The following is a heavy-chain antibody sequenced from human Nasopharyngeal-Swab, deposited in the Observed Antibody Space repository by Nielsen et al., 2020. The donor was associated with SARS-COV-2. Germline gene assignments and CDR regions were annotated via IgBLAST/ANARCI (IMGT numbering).Heavy chain of an antibody. CDR1: GFTFSSYG. V-gene: IGHV3-33*01. Sequence: GGSLRLSCAASGFTFSSYGMHWVRQAPGKGLEWVAVIWYDGSNKYYADSVKGRFTISRDNSKNTLYLQMNSLRAEDTAVYYCARTYSGNYWGAFDIWGQGTMVTVSS. CDR3: ARTYSGNYWGAFDI. J-gene: IGHJ3*02. D-gene: IGHD1-26*01. CDR2: IWYDGSNK.